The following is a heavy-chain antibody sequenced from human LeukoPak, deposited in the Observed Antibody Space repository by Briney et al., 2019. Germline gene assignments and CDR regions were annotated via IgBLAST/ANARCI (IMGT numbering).Heavy chain of an antibody. Sequence: ASVKVSCKASGYTFTSHGISWVRQAPGQGLEWMGWINPSSGGTNYAQKFQGRVTVTRDTSISTAYMDLSRLRSDDTAVYYCARAGVWDYSDSSGYHNAAFDIWGQGTMVTVSS. V-gene: IGHV1-2*02. CDR2: INPSSGGT. J-gene: IGHJ3*02. CDR1: GYTFTSHG. D-gene: IGHD3-22*01. CDR3: ARAGVWDYSDSSGYHNAAFDI.